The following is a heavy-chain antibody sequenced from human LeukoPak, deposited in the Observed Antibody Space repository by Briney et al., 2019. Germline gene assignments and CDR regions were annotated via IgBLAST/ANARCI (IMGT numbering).Heavy chain of an antibody. CDR3: ARDSLGAVDY. D-gene: IGHD1-26*01. CDR1: GGSISSGGYY. Sequence: SETLSLTCTVSGGSISSGGYYWSWIRQHPGKGLEWIGYIYYSGSTYYNPSLKSRVTISVDTSKNQSSLKLSSVTAADTAVYYCARDSLGAVDYWGQGTLVTVSS. CDR2: IYYSGST. J-gene: IGHJ4*02. V-gene: IGHV4-31*03.